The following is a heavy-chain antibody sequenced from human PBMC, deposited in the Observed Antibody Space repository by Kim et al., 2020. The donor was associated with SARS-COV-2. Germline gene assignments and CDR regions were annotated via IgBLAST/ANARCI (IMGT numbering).Heavy chain of an antibody. D-gene: IGHD2-2*03. CDR3: ASGFDVNFDY. V-gene: IGHV5-10-1*01. CDR2: IDPRDSYI. J-gene: IGHJ4*02. Sequence: GESLKISCRISGYTFTTYWINWVRQMPGEGLEWMGKIDPRDSYIKYGPSFQGRVTISTDTSVSTAYLHLSSLEASDTAKYYCASGFDVNFDYWGQGTLVTVSS. CDR1: GYTFTTYW.